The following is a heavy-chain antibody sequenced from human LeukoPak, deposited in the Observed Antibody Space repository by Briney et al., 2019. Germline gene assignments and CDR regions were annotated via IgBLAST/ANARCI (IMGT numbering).Heavy chain of an antibody. J-gene: IGHJ4*02. V-gene: IGHV4-39*01. D-gene: IGHD3-10*01. CDR2: IYYSGST. CDR3: ARRNYYGSGSYTG. Sequence: SETLSLTCTVSGFSISSSSYYWGWIRQPPGKGLVWIGSIYYSGSTYYNQYLKSRVTISVDTSKNQFYLKLSSVTAADTAVYYCARRNYYGSGSYTGWGQGTLVTVSS. CDR1: GFSISSSSYY.